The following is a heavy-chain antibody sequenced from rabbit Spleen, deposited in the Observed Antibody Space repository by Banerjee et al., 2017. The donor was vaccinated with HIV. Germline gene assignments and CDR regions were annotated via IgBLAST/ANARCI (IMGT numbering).Heavy chain of an antibody. V-gene: IGHV1S45*01. CDR2: VDVGSTGFT. Sequence: QEQLVESGGGLVQPEGSLTLTCTASGVSFSFSNYMCWVRQAPGKGLEWIGCVDVGSTGFTYFASWAKGRFTISKTSSTTVTLQMTSLTAADTATYFCARDAASSFSSYGMDLWGPGTLVTVS. J-gene: IGHJ6*01. CDR3: ARDAASSFSSYGMDL. D-gene: IGHD8-1*01. CDR1: GVSFSFSNY.